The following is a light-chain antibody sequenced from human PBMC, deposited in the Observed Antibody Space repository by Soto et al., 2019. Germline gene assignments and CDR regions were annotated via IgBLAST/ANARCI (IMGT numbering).Light chain of an antibody. CDR3: QQGYTTPLT. CDR1: QNINTY. Sequence: DIQMTQSPSSLSASVGDRVTITCRASQNINTYLNWCQQKPGKAPNLLIYAASSLQSGVPSRFSGSGSGTDFTLTISSLQPEDFATYYCQQGYTTPLTFGQGTKVEIK. V-gene: IGKV1-39*01. CDR2: AAS. J-gene: IGKJ1*01.